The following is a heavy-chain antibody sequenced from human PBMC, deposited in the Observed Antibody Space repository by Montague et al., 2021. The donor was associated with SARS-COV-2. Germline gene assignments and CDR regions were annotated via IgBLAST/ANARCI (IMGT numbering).Heavy chain of an antibody. V-gene: IGHV4-59*01. D-gene: IGHD3-16*02. CDR1: GASIRSYY. CDR2: VHYTGST. Sequence: SETLSLTCAVSGASIRSYYWSWIRQSPGTGLEWIGYVHYTGSTKYNPSLKTRGTLSLDTPKNHFSLRLNSVTAANTAVYYCARAQNIFVIANCVNYFDLWGLGVQVTVSS. J-gene: IGHJ4*02. CDR3: ARAQNIFVIANCVNYFDL.